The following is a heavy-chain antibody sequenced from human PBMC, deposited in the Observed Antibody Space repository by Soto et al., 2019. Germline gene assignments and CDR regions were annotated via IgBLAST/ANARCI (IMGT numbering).Heavy chain of an antibody. Sequence: LCGGSISSGGYYWSWIRQHPGKGLEWIGYIYYSGSTYYNPSLKSRVTISVDTSKNQFSLKLSSVTAADTAVYYCARASNSSSGGSSAFDIWGQGTMVTVSS. V-gene: IGHV4-31*02. D-gene: IGHD6-6*01. CDR3: ARASNSSSGGSSAFDI. J-gene: IGHJ3*02. CDR1: GGSISSGGYY. CDR2: IYYSGST.